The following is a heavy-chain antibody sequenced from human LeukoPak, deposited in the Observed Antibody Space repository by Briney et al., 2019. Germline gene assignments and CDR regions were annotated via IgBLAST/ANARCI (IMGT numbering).Heavy chain of an antibody. Sequence: GESLKISCKGSGYSFTSYWIGWVRQMPGKGLEWMGIIHPGDSDTRYSPSFQGQVTISADKSISTAYLQWSSLKASDTAIYYCATYHRGGGNCYPPPDWGQGTLVTVSS. CDR1: GYSFTSYW. CDR2: IHPGDSDT. V-gene: IGHV5-51*01. J-gene: IGHJ4*02. D-gene: IGHD2-15*01. CDR3: ATYHRGGGNCYPPPD.